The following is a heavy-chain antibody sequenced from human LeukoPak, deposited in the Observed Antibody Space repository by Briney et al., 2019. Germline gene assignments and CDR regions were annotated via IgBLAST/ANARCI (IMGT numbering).Heavy chain of an antibody. Sequence: GGSLRLSCAASGFTFSIYTMHWVRQAPGKGLEWVAVISYDGSNKYYADSVKGRFTISRDNSKYTLYLQMNSLRAEDTAVYYCARDLSRATYNFDYWGQGTLVTVSS. J-gene: IGHJ4*02. V-gene: IGHV3-30*04. CDR2: ISYDGSNK. D-gene: IGHD3-16*02. CDR3: ARDLSRATYNFDY. CDR1: GFTFSIYT.